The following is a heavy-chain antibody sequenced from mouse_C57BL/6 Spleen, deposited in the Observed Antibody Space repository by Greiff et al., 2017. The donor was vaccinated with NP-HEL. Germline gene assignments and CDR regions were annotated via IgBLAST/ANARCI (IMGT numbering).Heavy chain of an antibody. J-gene: IGHJ4*01. CDR2: ISSGSSTI. CDR1: GFTFSDYG. CDR3: ARLTGSYAMSC. D-gene: IGHD4-1*01. Sequence: EVQLVESGGGLVKPGGSLKLSCAASGFTFSDYGMHWVRQAPEKGLEWVAYISSGSSTIYYADTVKGRFTISRDNAKNTLFLQMTSLRSEDTAMYYCARLTGSYAMSCWGQGTSVTVSS. V-gene: IGHV5-17*01.